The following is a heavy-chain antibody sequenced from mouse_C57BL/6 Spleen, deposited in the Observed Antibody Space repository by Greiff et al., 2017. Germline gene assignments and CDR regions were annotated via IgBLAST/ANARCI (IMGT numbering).Heavy chain of an antibody. CDR3: ARKGNDYDERYFDV. CDR1: GYTFTNYW. J-gene: IGHJ1*03. Sequence: VQLQESGAELVRPGTSVKMSCKASGYTFTNYWIGWAKQRPGHGLEWIGDIYPGGGYTNYNEKFKGKATLTADKSSTTAYMQFSSLTSEDSAIYYCARKGNDYDERYFDVWGTGTTVTVSS. D-gene: IGHD2-4*01. CDR2: IYPGGGYT. V-gene: IGHV1-63*01.